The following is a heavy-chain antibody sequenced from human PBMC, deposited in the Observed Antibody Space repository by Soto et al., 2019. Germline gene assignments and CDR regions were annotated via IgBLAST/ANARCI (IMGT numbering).Heavy chain of an antibody. CDR1: GITFSDYA. V-gene: IGHV3-23*01. CDR3: AKEMSIGRPYDY. CDR2: ISATGADT. Sequence: PGGSLRLSCAASGITFSDYAVSWVRQAPGEGLRWVSAISATGADTYYAHFVRCRFTVSRDNSKETLYLQMNGLRVEDSAVYYCAKEMSIGRPYDYWGQGTLVTVSS. D-gene: IGHD3-3*02. J-gene: IGHJ4*02.